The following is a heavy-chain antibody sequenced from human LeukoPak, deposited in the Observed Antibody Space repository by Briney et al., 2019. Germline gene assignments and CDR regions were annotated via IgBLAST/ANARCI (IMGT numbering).Heavy chain of an antibody. Sequence: ASVKVSCKASGYTFTGYYMHWVRQAPGQGLEWMGWINPNSGGTNYAQKFQGRVTMTRDTSISTAYMELRSLRSDDTAVYYCARGNGGKGRFDYWGQGTLVTVSS. CDR3: ARGNGGKGRFDY. CDR1: GYTFTGYY. J-gene: IGHJ4*02. D-gene: IGHD4-23*01. CDR2: INPNSGGT. V-gene: IGHV1-2*02.